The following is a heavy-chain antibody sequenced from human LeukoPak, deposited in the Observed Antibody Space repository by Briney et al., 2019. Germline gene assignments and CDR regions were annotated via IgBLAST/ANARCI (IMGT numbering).Heavy chain of an antibody. CDR1: GFTFSTYW. CDR2: INQDGSEK. CDR3: ATDRSSGTPERFDY. J-gene: IGHJ4*02. Sequence: PGGSLRLSCVTSGFTFSTYWVTWVRQAPGKGLEWVANINQDGSEKYYVDSVKDRFIVSRYNAEHSLYLQMSSLRAEDTAVYYCATDRSSGTPERFDYWGQGTLVTVSS. V-gene: IGHV3-7*01. D-gene: IGHD1/OR15-1a*01.